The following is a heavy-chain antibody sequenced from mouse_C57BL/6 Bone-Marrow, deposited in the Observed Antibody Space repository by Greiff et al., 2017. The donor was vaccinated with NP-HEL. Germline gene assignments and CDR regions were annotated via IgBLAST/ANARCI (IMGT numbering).Heavy chain of an antibody. CDR3: ARSGRQIRLRLAY. J-gene: IGHJ3*01. V-gene: IGHV1-64*01. D-gene: IGHD3-2*02. CDR2: IHPNSGST. CDR1: GYTFTSYW. Sequence: QVQLQQPGAELVKPGASVKLSCKASGYTFTSYWMHWVKQRPGQGLEWIGMIHPNSGSTNYNEKFKSKATLTVDKSSSTAYMQLSSLTSEDSAVYDCARSGRQIRLRLAYWGQGKRVTVSA.